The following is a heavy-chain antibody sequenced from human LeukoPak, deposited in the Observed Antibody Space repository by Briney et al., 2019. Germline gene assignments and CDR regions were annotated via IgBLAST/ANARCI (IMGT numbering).Heavy chain of an antibody. CDR2: IKQDGSEK. J-gene: IGHJ4*02. D-gene: IGHD3-9*01. V-gene: IGHV3-7*01. CDR3: ARPDYDILTGRDY. Sequence: PRGSLRLSCAASGFTFSSYWMSWVRQAPGKGLEWVAHIKQDGSEKYYVDSVKGRFTISRDNAKNSLYLQMNSLRAEDTAVYYCARPDYDILTGRDYRGQGTLVTVSS. CDR1: GFTFSSYW.